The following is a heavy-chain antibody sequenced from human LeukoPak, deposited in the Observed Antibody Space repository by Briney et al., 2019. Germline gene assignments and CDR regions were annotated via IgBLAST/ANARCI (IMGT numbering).Heavy chain of an antibody. CDR2: INSDGSST. CDR1: GFTFSSYW. CDR3: AKVGDYGDYIAY. J-gene: IGHJ4*02. D-gene: IGHD4-17*01. Sequence: GGSLRLSCAASGFTFSSYWMHWVRQAPGKGLVWVSRINSDGSSTSYADSVKGRFTISRDNSKNSLYLQMNSLRAEDTAVYYCAKVGDYGDYIAYWGQGTLVTVSS. V-gene: IGHV3-74*01.